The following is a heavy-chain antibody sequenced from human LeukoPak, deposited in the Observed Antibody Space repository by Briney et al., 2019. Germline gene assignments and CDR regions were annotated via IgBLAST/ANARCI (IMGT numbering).Heavy chain of an antibody. CDR2: IYTSGST. CDR3: ARDVSGSSSLRYYYYYMDV. Sequence: PSETLSLTCTVSGGSISSYYWNWIRQPAGKGLEWIGRIYTSGSTNYNPSLKSRVTMSVDTSKNQFSLKLSSVTAADTAVYYCARDVSGSSSLRYYYYYMDVWGKGTTVPVS. V-gene: IGHV4-4*07. D-gene: IGHD6-6*01. J-gene: IGHJ6*03. CDR1: GGSISSYY.